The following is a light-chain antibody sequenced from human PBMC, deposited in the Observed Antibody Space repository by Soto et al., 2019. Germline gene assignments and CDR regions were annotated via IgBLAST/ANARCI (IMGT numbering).Light chain of an antibody. CDR3: QIYNSSPWT. CDR2: GAS. J-gene: IGKJ1*01. Sequence: EVVLTQSPGTLSLSPGETATLSCRASQSVIGNYLAWYQQKPGQAPRLLFYGASTRAAGSPARFSGSGSGTDFTLTISRLEPEDFAFYYCQIYNSSPWTFGQGTKV. V-gene: IGKV3-20*01. CDR1: QSVIGNY.